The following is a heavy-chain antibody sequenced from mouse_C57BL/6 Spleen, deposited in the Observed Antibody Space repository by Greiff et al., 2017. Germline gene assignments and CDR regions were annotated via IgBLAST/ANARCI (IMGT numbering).Heavy chain of an antibody. CDR3: TREAGVAWFAD. CDR1: GFTFSSYA. V-gene: IGHV5-9-1*02. Sequence: EVMLVESGEGLVKPGGSLKLSCAASGFTFSSYAMSWVRQTPEKRLEWVAYISSGGDYIYYADTVKGRFTISRDNARNTLYLQMSSRKSEDAAMYYCTREAGVAWFADWGQGTLVTVSA. J-gene: IGHJ3*01. CDR2: ISSGGDYI.